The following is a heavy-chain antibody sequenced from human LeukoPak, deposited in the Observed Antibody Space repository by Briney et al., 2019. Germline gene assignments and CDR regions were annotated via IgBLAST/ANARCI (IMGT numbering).Heavy chain of an antibody. J-gene: IGHJ3*02. V-gene: IGHV1-8*03. D-gene: IGHD1-14*01. CDR1: GYTFTSYD. CDR2: MNPNSGNT. Sequence: ASVKVSCKASGYTFTSYDINWVRQATGQGLEWMGWMNPNSGNTGYAQKFQGRVTITRNTSISTAYMELASLRSEDTAVYYCARNAPNTGKFDIWGQGTMVTVSS. CDR3: ARNAPNTGKFDI.